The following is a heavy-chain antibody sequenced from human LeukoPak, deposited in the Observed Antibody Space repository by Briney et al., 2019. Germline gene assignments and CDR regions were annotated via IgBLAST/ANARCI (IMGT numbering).Heavy chain of an antibody. CDR1: GFTFSNYW. D-gene: IGHD5-18*01. CDR3: ARGASSGYRIDY. Sequence: GGSLRLSCAASGFTFSNYWMHWVRQAPGKGLVWVSRISKDGSTTNYADSVKGRFTISRDNAKNTLYLQMNSLTAEDTALYYCARGASSGYRIDYWGQGTLVTVSS. V-gene: IGHV3-74*01. CDR2: ISKDGSTT. J-gene: IGHJ4*02.